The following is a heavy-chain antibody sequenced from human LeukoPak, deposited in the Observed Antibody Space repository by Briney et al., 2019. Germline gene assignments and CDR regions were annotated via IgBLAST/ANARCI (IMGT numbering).Heavy chain of an antibody. J-gene: IGHJ4*02. CDR1: GGTFSSCA. Sequence: ASVKVSCKASGGTFSSCAISWVRQAPGQGLEWMGIINPSGGSTSYAQKFQGRVTMTRDTSTNTVYMELSSLRSEDTAVYFCARATLSDYYFNYWGQGTLVTVSS. CDR2: INPSGGST. CDR3: ARATLSDYYFNY. V-gene: IGHV1-46*01.